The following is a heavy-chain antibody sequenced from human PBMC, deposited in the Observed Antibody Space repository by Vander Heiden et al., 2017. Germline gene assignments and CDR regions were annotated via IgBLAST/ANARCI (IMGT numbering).Heavy chain of an antibody. CDR2: IYSGGST. CDR3: ARDCSGGSCYSYGMDV. J-gene: IGHJ6*02. Sequence: EVQLVESGGGLIQPGGSLRLSCSASGFTVSSHYMSWVRQAPGKGLEWVSVIYSGGSTYYTDSVKGRFTISRDNSKNTLYLQMNSLRAEDTAVYYCARDCSGGSCYSYGMDVWGQGTTVTVSS. D-gene: IGHD2-15*01. CDR1: GFTVSSHY. V-gene: IGHV3-53*01.